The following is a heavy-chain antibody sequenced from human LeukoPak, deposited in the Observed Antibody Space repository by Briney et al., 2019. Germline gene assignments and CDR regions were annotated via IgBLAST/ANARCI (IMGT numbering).Heavy chain of an antibody. V-gene: IGHV1-46*01. CDR2: INPSGGST. CDR1: GYTFTSYY. J-gene: IGHJ6*03. Sequence: GASVKVSCKASGYTFTSYYMHWVRQAPGQGLEWMGIINPSGGSTSYAQKFQGRVTMTRDMSTSTVYMELSSLRSEDTAVYYCARDPVDRMVRGKMYYYYMDVWGKGTTVTVSS. CDR3: ARDPVDRMVRGKMYYYYMDV. D-gene: IGHD3-10*01.